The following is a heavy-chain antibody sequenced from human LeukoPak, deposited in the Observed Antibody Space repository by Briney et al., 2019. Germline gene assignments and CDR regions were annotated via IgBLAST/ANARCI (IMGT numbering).Heavy chain of an antibody. Sequence: ASVKVSCKASGYTFTSYDINWVRHATGQGLEWMGWMNPNSGNTGYAQKFQGRVTMTRNTSISTAYMELSSLGSEDTAVYYCARSRRSRGYSYVWAPSPPYYFDYWGQGTLVTVSS. J-gene: IGHJ4*02. D-gene: IGHD5-18*01. CDR3: ARSRRSRGYSYVWAPSPPYYFDY. CDR1: GYTFTSYD. V-gene: IGHV1-8*01. CDR2: MNPNSGNT.